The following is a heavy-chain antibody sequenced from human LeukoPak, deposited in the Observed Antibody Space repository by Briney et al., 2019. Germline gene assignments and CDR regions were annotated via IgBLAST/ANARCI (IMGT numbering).Heavy chain of an antibody. CDR2: ISAYNSNT. J-gene: IGHJ6*02. V-gene: IGHV1-18*01. CDR3: ARDYYGSGSYYAYPLYYYYGMDV. Sequence: GASVKVSCKASGYTFTSYGISWVRQAPGQGLEWMGWISAYNSNTNYAQKLQGRVTMTTDTSTSTAYMELRSLRSDDTAVYYCARDYYGSGSYYAYPLYYYYGMDVWGQGTTVTVSS. CDR1: GYTFTSYG. D-gene: IGHD3-10*01.